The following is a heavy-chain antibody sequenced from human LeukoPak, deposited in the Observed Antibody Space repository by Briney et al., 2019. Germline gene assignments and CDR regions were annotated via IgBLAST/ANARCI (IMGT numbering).Heavy chain of an antibody. Sequence: GGSLRLSCAASGFTFSSYWVSWVRQAPGKGLECVANIKEDGSEEYYVDSVKGRFSISRDNAKNSLYLQMNSLRAEDTAVYYCAKNWLGGNPFPAFDLLGKGTMVTVSS. V-gene: IGHV3-7*01. CDR3: AKNWLGGNPFPAFDL. D-gene: IGHD3-10*01. CDR1: GFTFSSYW. J-gene: IGHJ3*01. CDR2: IKEDGSEE.